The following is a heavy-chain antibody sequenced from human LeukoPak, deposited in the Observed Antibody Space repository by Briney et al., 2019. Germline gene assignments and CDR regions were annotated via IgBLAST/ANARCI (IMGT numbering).Heavy chain of an antibody. CDR3: ARESERFLEWLPRPFDY. J-gene: IGHJ4*02. CDR2: IWFDGSNR. Sequence: GGSLRLSCAASGFTFSNYGMHWVRQAPGKGLEWVAVIWFDGSNRYFADSVRGRFTISRDNSRNTVYLQMNSLRAEDTAVYYCARESERFLEWLPRPFDYWGQGTLVTVSS. CDR1: GFTFSNYG. V-gene: IGHV3-33*01. D-gene: IGHD3-3*01.